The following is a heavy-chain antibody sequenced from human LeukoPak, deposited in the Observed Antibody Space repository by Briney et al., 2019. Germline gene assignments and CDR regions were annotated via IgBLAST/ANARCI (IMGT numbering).Heavy chain of an antibody. CDR1: GFTFSSYW. CDR3: ARGKQDFDN. D-gene: IGHD6-13*01. Sequence: GGSLRLSCAASGFTFSSYWMHWVRQAPGKGLVWVSRTNSDASSTTYADSVKGRFTISRDNAKNTLYLQMNSLRAEDTAVYYCARGKQDFDNWGQGTPVTVSS. J-gene: IGHJ4*02. V-gene: IGHV3-74*01. CDR2: TNSDASST.